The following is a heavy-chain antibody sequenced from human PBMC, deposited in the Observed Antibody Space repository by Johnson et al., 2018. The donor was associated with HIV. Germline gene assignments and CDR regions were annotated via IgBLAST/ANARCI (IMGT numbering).Heavy chain of an antibody. V-gene: IGHV3-30*03. CDR2: ISSDGSNK. CDR1: GFTFSSYG. Sequence: QVQLVESGGGVVQPGRSLRLSCAASGFTFSSYGMHWVRQAPGRGLEWVAVISSDGSNKYYADSVKGRFTISRDNSKNTLYLQMNSLRAEDTAVYSCAPIAAAAFDIWGQGTMVTVSS. J-gene: IGHJ3*02. CDR3: APIAAAAFDI. D-gene: IGHD6-6*01.